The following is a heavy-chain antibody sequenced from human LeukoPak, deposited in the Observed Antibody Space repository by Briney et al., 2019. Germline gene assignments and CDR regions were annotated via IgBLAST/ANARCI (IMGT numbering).Heavy chain of an antibody. Sequence: GGSLRLSCAASGFTVSSNYMSWVRQAPGKGLEWVSIIYSDGSTYYADSVKGRFTISRDNSKNTLYLQMNSLRAEDTAVYYCAKGFGLKWELRGVDYWGQGTLVTVSS. V-gene: IGHV3-53*01. CDR3: AKGFGLKWELRGVDY. CDR1: GFTVSSNY. J-gene: IGHJ4*02. CDR2: IYSDGST. D-gene: IGHD1-26*01.